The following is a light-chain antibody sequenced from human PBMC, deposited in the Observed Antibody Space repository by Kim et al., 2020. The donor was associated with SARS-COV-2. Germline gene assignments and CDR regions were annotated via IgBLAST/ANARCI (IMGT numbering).Light chain of an antibody. J-gene: IGLJ2*01. CDR1: SLKSYY. Sequence: SSELTQDPVVPVALGQTARTTCQGASLKSYYAIGYQQKPGQAPTLVTHGTNNGPSGSPDRFPGSSSGNTAPLTMTGTQAGDEADYYCNSRDSNANVGFGG. V-gene: IGLV3-19*01. CDR3: NSRDSNANVG. CDR2: GTN.